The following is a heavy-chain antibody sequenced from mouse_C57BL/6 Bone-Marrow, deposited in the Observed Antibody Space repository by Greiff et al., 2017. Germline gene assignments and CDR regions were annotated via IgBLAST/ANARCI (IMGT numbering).Heavy chain of an antibody. Sequence: VKLQQPGAELVKPGASVKLSCKASGYTFTSYWMHWVKQRPGQGLEWIGMIHPNSGSTNYNEKFKSKATLTVDKSSSTAYMQLSSLTSEDSAVYYCAFYYYGSSYVSYAMDYWGQGTSVTVSS. CDR2: IHPNSGST. CDR3: AFYYYGSSYVSYAMDY. J-gene: IGHJ4*01. D-gene: IGHD1-1*01. V-gene: IGHV1-64*01. CDR1: GYTFTSYW.